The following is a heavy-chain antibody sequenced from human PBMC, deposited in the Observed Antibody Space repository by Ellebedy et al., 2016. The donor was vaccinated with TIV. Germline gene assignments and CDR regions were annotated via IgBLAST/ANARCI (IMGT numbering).Heavy chain of an antibody. V-gene: IGHV4-34*01. J-gene: IGHJ4*02. CDR3: ARGMGCGGDCYFDY. D-gene: IGHD2-21*02. CDR1: GGSFSGYY. CDR2: INHSGST. Sequence: MPSETLSLTCAVYGGSFSGYYWSWIRQPPGKGLEWIGEINHSGSTNYNPSLKSRVTISVDTSKNQFSLKLSSVTAADTAVYYCARGMGCGGDCYFDYWGQGTLVTVSS.